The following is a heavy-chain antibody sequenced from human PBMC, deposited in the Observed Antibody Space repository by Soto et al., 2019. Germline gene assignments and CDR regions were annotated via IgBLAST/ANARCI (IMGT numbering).Heavy chain of an antibody. CDR1: GGSFSCYY. V-gene: IGHV4-34*01. J-gene: IGHJ6*02. D-gene: IGHD3-9*01. CDR2: INHSGST. Sequence: SETLSLTCTVSGGSFSCYYWSWIRQPPGKGLEWIGEINHSGSTNYNPSLKSRVTISVDTSKNQSSLKLSSVTAADTAVYYCARSLYYDILTGYYHYGMDVWGQGTTVTVSS. CDR3: ARSLYYDILTGYYHYGMDV.